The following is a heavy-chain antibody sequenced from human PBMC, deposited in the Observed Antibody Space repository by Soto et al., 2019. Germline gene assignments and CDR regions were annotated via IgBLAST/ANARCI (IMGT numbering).Heavy chain of an antibody. CDR2: ISGSDGRT. V-gene: IGHV3-23*01. D-gene: IGHD5-18*01. CDR3: AKGVSQYTPLALFDY. Sequence: GGSLRLSCAASGFTFSSYAMSWARQAPGKGLEWVSTISGSDGRTYSTDPVKGRFTISRDNSRNTAYLQMNSLRVEDTAVYYCAKGVSQYTPLALFDYWGRGTLVTVSS. CDR1: GFTFSSYA. J-gene: IGHJ4*02.